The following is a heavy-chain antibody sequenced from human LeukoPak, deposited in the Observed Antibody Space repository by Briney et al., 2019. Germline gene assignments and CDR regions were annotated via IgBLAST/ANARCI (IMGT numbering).Heavy chain of an antibody. CDR2: IYPGDSDT. D-gene: IGHD3-10*01. CDR1: GYSFTSYW. CDR3: ARLNRLLWFGESSYYFDY. Sequence: GESLKISCKGSGYSFTSYWIGWVRQMPGKGLEWMGIIYPGDSDTRYSPSFQGQVTISADKSISTAYLQWSSLKASDTAMYYCARLNRLLWFGESSYYFDYWGQGTLVTVSS. V-gene: IGHV5-51*01. J-gene: IGHJ4*02.